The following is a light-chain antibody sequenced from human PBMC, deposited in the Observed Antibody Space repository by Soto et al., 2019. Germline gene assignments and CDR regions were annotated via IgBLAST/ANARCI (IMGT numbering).Light chain of an antibody. CDR1: SSNIGAGYD. V-gene: IGLV1-40*01. CDR3: QSYDTSLSGVI. Sequence: QSVLTQAPSVSGAPGQKSTRSCTGSSSNIGAGYDVHWYQQLPGAAPRLIIYADNNRPSGIPDRFSASNSGTSASLAITGLQGEDEAVYYCQSYDTSLSGVIFGAGTKLTVL. J-gene: IGLJ2*01. CDR2: ADN.